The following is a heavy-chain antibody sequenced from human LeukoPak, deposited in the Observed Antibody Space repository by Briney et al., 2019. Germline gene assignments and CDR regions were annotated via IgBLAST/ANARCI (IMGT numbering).Heavy chain of an antibody. CDR2: IYYSGST. J-gene: IGHJ4*02. D-gene: IGHD1-26*01. Sequence: PSETLSLTCTVSGGSISSSSYYWGWIRQPPGKGLEWIGSIYYSGSTYFNPSLKSRVTISVDTSKNQFSLKLSSVTAADTAVYYCARRTVVGSTGFDNWGQGTLVTVS. V-gene: IGHV4-39*01. CDR3: ARRTVVGSTGFDN. CDR1: GGSISSSSYY.